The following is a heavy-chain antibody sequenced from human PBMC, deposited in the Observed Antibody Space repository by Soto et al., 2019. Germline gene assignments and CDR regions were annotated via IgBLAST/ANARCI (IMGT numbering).Heavy chain of an antibody. CDR3: ARGSIAAAGTFDY. D-gene: IGHD6-13*01. CDR2: INPNSGGT. CDR1: GYTFTGYY. J-gene: IGHJ4*02. V-gene: IGHV1-2*04. Sequence: GASVKVSCKASGYTFTGYYMHWMRQAPGQGLEWMGWINPNSGGTNYAQKFQGWATMTRDTSISTAYMELSRLRSDDTAVYYCARGSIAAAGTFDYWGQGTLVTVSA.